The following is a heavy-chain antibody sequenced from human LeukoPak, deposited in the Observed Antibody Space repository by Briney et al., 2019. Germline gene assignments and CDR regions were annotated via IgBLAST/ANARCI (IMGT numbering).Heavy chain of an antibody. V-gene: IGHV1-69*06. CDR2: IIPIFGTA. CDR1: GGTFSSYA. D-gene: IGHD3-9*01. CDR3: AGSILTGYYTGRVDYYYYGMDV. Sequence: GSSVKVSCKASGGTFSSYAINWVRQAPGQGLEWMGGIIPIFGTADYAQKFQGRVTITADKSTSTAYMELSSLRSEDTAVYYCAGSILTGYYTGRVDYYYYGMDVWGKGTTVTVSS. J-gene: IGHJ6*04.